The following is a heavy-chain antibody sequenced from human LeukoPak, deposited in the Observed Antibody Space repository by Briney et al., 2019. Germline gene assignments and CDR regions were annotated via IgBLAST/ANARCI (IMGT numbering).Heavy chain of an antibody. Sequence: PVKVSCKASGGTFSSYAISWVRQAPGQGLEWMGGIIPIFGTANYAQKFQGRVTITADESTSTAYMELSSLRSEDTAVYYCARESENMIGPHFDYWGQGTLVTVSS. V-gene: IGHV1-69*13. D-gene: IGHD3-22*01. J-gene: IGHJ4*02. CDR1: GGTFSSYA. CDR3: ARESENMIGPHFDY. CDR2: IIPIFGTA.